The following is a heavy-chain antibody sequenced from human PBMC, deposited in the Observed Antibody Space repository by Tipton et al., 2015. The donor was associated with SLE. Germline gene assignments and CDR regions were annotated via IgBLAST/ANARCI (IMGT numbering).Heavy chain of an antibody. CDR3: AREAWGHAFDI. V-gene: IGHV4-59*01. CDR1: GGSISSYY. Sequence: TLSLTCTVSGGSISSYYWSWIRQHPGKGQEWIGYIYYSGSTNYNPSLQSRVTISVDTSKNQFSLKLSSVTAADTAVYYCAREAWGHAFDIWGQGTMVTVSS. CDR2: IYYSGST. D-gene: IGHD2-21*01. J-gene: IGHJ3*02.